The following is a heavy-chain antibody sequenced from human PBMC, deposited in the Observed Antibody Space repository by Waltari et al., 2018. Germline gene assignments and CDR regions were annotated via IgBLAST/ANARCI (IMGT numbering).Heavy chain of an antibody. CDR3: ARRYFDL. V-gene: IGHV3-7*01. J-gene: IGHJ2*01. CDR1: GFTFSPYW. CDR2: IKQDGSKK. Sequence: EGQLVVSGGGLVQPGGSLRLACTASGFTFSPYWMQWVRQAPGKGLEWVANIKQDGSKKFYADSVEGRFTISRDNARNSLYLQMSSLRVEDTAVYYCARRYFDLWGRGTLVTVSS.